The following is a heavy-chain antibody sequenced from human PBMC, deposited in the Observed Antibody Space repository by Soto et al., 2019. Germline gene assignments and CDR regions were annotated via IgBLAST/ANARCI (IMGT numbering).Heavy chain of an antibody. J-gene: IGHJ5*02. CDR3: ARGRDNYGYSRSTNTKNNWFDP. CDR1: GGSFSGYY. Sequence: QAQLQQWGAGLLKHSETLSRTCAVYGGSFSGYYWSWIRQPPGKGLEWIGEINHSGSTNYNPSLKSRVTISVDTSKNQFSLKLSSVTAADTAVYYCARGRDNYGYSRSTNTKNNWFDPWGQGTLVTVSS. CDR2: INHSGST. D-gene: IGHD6-13*01. V-gene: IGHV4-34*01.